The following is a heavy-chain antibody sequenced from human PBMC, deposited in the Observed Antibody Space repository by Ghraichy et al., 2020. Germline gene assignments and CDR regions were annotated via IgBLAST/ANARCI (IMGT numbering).Heavy chain of an antibody. J-gene: IGHJ4*02. CDR3: AREPIPTRVFDS. D-gene: IGHD1-1*01. Sequence: SETLSLTCDVSGGSIYSNNWWSWVRQTPGKGLEWIGEIYHSGSTNFNPSLKSRVTIAIDMSKNQYSLNRRSVTAADPAVYYCAREPIPTRVFDSWGQGALVTVAS. CDR2: IYHSGST. CDR1: GGSIYSNNW. V-gene: IGHV4-4*02.